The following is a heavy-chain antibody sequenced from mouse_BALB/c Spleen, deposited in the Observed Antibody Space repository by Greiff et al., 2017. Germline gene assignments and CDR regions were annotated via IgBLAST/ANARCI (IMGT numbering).Heavy chain of an antibody. CDR3: ARSWHYGSSSAMDY. J-gene: IGHJ4*01. CDR2: ISTYYGNT. CDR1: GYTFTDYA. Sequence: QVQLKQSGPELVRPGVSVKISCKGSGYTFTDYAMHWVKQSHAKSLEWIGVISTYYGNTNYNQKFKGKATMTVDKSSSTAYMELARLTSEDSAIYYCARSWHYGSSSAMDYWGQGTSVTVSS. D-gene: IGHD1-1*01. V-gene: IGHV1-67*01.